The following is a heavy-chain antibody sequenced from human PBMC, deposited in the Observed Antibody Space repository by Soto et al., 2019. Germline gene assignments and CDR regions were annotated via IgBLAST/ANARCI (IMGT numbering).Heavy chain of an antibody. J-gene: IGHJ4*02. Sequence: GALRPSCAAPVFTFTRYSMNWVRQAPGKGLEWVSSISSTTNYIYYADSMKGRFTVSRDNAKNSVYLDMNSLSAEDTAVYYCARESEDLTSNFDYWGQGTLVTVSS. CDR1: VFTFTRYS. CDR2: ISSTTNYI. V-gene: IGHV3-21*01. CDR3: ARESEDLTSNFDY.